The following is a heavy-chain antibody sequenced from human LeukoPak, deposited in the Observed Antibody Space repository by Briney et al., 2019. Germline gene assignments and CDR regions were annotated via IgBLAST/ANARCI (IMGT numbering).Heavy chain of an antibody. Sequence: GGSLRLSCAASGFTFSTYAMSWVRQAPGKGLEWVSVIYSGGSTYYADSVKGRFTISRDNSKNTLFLQMNSLRPEDTAVYYCARERITMISEAFDIWGQGTMVTVSS. CDR2: IYSGGST. CDR1: GFTFSTYA. J-gene: IGHJ3*02. CDR3: ARERITMISEAFDI. V-gene: IGHV3-66*01. D-gene: IGHD3-22*01.